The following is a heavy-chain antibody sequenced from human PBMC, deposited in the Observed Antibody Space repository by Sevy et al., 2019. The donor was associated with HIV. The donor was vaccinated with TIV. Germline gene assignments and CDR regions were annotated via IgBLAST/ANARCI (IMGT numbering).Heavy chain of an antibody. CDR2: ISGYNGNT. CDR1: GYIFTTYG. CDR3: ARRSAAGGLPLDY. D-gene: IGHD2-15*01. J-gene: IGHJ4*02. Sequence: ASVKVSCKTSGYIFTTYGINWVRQAPGQGLEWMGWISGYNGNTKYGQKFEGRVTMTIDTSSTTAYMELRSLRADDTAVYFCARRSAAGGLPLDYWGQGTLVTVSS. V-gene: IGHV1-18*01.